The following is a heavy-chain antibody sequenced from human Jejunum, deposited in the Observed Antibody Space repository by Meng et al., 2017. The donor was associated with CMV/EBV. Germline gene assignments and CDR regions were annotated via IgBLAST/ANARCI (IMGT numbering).Heavy chain of an antibody. CDR2: IFYSGST. Sequence: GGSVSSGLYYWSWIRQPPGKGLEWLGYIFYSGSTNYNASLKSRVTISLDTSNNQFSLKLNSVTAADTAVYYCARDGVASRPYVGIDYWGQGTLVTVSS. V-gene: IGHV4-61*01. CDR1: GGSVSSGLYY. CDR3: ARDGVASRPYVGIDY. D-gene: IGHD6-6*01. J-gene: IGHJ4*02.